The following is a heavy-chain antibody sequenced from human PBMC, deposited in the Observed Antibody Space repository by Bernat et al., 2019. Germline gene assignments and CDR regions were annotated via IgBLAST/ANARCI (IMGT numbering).Heavy chain of an antibody. CDR1: GGSISSSSYY. D-gene: IGHD6-19*01. CDR3: AALYSSGWYLTHYFDY. J-gene: IGHJ4*02. V-gene: IGHV4-39*01. CDR2: IYYSGST. Sequence: QLQLQESGPGLVKPSETLSLTCTVSGGSISSSSYYWGWIRQPPGKGLEWIGSIYYSGSTYYNPSLKSRVTISVDTSKNQFSLKLGSVTAADTAVDYWAALYSSGWYLTHYFDYWGQGTLVTVSS.